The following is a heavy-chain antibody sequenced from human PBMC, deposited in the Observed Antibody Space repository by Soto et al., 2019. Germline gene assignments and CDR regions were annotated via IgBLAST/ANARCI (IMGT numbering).Heavy chain of an antibody. CDR1: GGTFSSYA. CDR3: ATGQKSYYYYGMDV. Sequence: QVQLVQSGAEVKKPGSSVKVSCKASGGTFSSYAISWVRQAPGQGLEWMGGIIPIFGTANYAQKFQGRVTITADESTSTAYMELSSLSSEDTAVYYCATGQKSYYYYGMDVWGQGTTVTVSS. D-gene: IGHD3-10*01. V-gene: IGHV1-69*01. CDR2: IIPIFGTA. J-gene: IGHJ6*02.